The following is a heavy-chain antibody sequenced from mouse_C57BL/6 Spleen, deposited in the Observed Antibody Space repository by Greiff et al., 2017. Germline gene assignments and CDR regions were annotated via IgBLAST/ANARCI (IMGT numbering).Heavy chain of an antibody. CDR2: IYPGSGNT. CDR3: ARSLHFYAMDY. CDR1: GYSFTSCY. J-gene: IGHJ4*01. Sequence: QVQLQQSGPELVKPGASVKISCKASGYSFTSCYIHWVKQRPGQGLEWIGWIYPGSGNTKYNEKFKGKATLTADTSSSTAYMQLSSLTSEDSAVYYCARSLHFYAMDYWGQGTSVTVSS. V-gene: IGHV1-66*01. D-gene: IGHD2-1*01.